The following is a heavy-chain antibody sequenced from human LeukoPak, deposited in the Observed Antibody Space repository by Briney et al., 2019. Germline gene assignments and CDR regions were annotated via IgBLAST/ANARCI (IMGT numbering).Heavy chain of an antibody. CDR3: ATVEMATIFDY. V-gene: IGHV3-30-3*01. CDR1: GFTFSRYA. CDR2: ISYDGSNK. D-gene: IGHD5-24*01. Sequence: GRSLRLSCSASGFTFSRYAMHWVRQAPGKGLEWVAVISYDGSNKYYADSVKGRFTISRDNSKNTLYLQMNSLRAEDTAVYYCATVEMATIFDYWGQGTLVTVSS. J-gene: IGHJ4*02.